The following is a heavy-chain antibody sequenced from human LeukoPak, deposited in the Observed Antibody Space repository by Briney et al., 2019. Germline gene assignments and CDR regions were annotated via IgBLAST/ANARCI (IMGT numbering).Heavy chain of an antibody. CDR2: IIPILGIA. J-gene: IGHJ4*02. V-gene: IGHV1-69*02. Sequence: SVKVSCKASGGTFSSYTISLVRQAPGQGLEWMGRIIPILGIANYAQKFQGRVTITADKSTSTAYMELSSLRSEDTAVYYCARSPHKYSSPRFAYFDYWGQGTLVTVSS. D-gene: IGHD6-6*01. CDR1: GGTFSSYT. CDR3: ARSPHKYSSPRFAYFDY.